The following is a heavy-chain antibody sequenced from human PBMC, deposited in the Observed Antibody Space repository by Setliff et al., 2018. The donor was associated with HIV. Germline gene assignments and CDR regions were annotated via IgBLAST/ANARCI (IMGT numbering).Heavy chain of an antibody. D-gene: IGHD4-4*01. CDR3: ATHASTVQDAMDV. Sequence: PSETLSLTCAVSGGSMRSSGYSWTWIRQAPGKGLEWIGSIYYSGSTYYNPSLKSRLTISLDTSKNQFSLKLSSVTAADTAVYYCATHASTVQDAMDVWGQGTTVTVSS. CDR1: GGSMRSSGYS. V-gene: IGHV4-30-2*03. CDR2: IYYSGST. J-gene: IGHJ6*02.